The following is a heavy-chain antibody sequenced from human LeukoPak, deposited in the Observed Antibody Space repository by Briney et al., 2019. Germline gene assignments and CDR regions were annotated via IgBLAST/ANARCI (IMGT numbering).Heavy chain of an antibody. V-gene: IGHV4-34*01. D-gene: IGHD2-2*03. CDR1: GGSFSGYY. Sequence: SETLSLTCAVYGGSFSGYYWSWIRQPPGKGLEWIGEINHSGSTNYNPSLKSRVTISVDTSKNQFSLKLSSVTAADTAVYYCARAVGYCSSTSCQGYYYYGMDVWGQGTTVTVSS. J-gene: IGHJ6*02. CDR3: ARAVGYCSSTSCQGYYYYGMDV. CDR2: INHSGST.